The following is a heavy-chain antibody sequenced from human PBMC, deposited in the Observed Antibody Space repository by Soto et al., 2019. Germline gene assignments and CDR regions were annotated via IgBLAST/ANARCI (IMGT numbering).Heavy chain of an antibody. Sequence: GESLKISCNGSGYSFTIYCISLVRQMPGKGLDWMGRIDPSDSYTNYSPSFQGHVTISADKSISTAYLQWSSLKASDTAMYYCARSANGYFDYWGQGTLVTVSS. J-gene: IGHJ4*02. V-gene: IGHV5-10-1*01. CDR1: GYSFTIYC. CDR3: ARSANGYFDY. D-gene: IGHD2-8*01. CDR2: IDPSDSYT.